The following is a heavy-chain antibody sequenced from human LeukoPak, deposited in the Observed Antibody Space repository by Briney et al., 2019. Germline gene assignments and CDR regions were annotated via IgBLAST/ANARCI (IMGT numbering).Heavy chain of an antibody. V-gene: IGHV4-61*08. CDR2: IYTSGST. Sequence: SETLSLTCAVSGGSISSGGYSWSWIRQPPGKGLEWIGYIYTSGSTNYNPSLKSRVTISVDTSKNQFSLKLSSVTAADTAVYYCARHGGELPDAFDIWGQGTMVTVSS. D-gene: IGHD1-26*01. J-gene: IGHJ3*02. CDR3: ARHGGELPDAFDI. CDR1: GGSISSGGYS.